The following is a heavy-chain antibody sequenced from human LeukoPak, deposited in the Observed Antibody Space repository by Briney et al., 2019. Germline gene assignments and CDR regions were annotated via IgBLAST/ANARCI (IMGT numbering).Heavy chain of an antibody. CDR3: ARVSTLYYYYGMDV. CDR2: INAGNGNT. D-gene: IGHD2/OR15-2a*01. Sequence: WASVKVSCKASGYTFTSYAMHWVRQAPGQRLEWMGWINAGNGNTKYSQKFQGRVTITRDTSASTACMELSSLRSEDTAVYYCARVSTLYYYYGMDVWGQGTTVTVSS. J-gene: IGHJ6*02. CDR1: GYTFTSYA. V-gene: IGHV1-3*01.